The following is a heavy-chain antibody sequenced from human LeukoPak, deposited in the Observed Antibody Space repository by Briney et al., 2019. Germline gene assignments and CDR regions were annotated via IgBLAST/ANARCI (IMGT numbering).Heavy chain of an antibody. V-gene: IGHV1-18*01. CDR3: ARSDVGYCSSTSCSHFDY. D-gene: IGHD2-2*01. CDR2: ISAYNGNT. CDR1: GHTFTSYG. Sequence: GASVKVSCKASGHTFTSYGISWVRQAPGQGLEWMGWISAYNGNTNYAQKLQGRVTMTTDTSTSTAYMELRSLRSDDTAVYYCARSDVGYCSSTSCSHFDYWGQGTLVTVSS. J-gene: IGHJ4*02.